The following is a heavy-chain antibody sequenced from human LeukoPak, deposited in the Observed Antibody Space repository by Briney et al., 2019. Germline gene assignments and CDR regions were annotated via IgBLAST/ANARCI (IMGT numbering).Heavy chain of an antibody. Sequence: PGGSLRLSCAASGFTFSNAWMNWVRQAPGKGLEWVGRIKSKTDGGTTDYAAPVKGRFTISRDDSKKTLYMQMNSLKTEDTAVYYCARGGYYGDFDYWGQGTLVTVSS. CDR1: GFTFSNAW. CDR2: IKSKTDGGTT. CDR3: ARGGYYGDFDY. V-gene: IGHV3-15*01. J-gene: IGHJ4*02. D-gene: IGHD3-3*01.